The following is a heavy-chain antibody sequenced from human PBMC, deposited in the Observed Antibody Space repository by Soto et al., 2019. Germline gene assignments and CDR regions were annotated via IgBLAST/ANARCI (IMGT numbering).Heavy chain of an antibody. Sequence: QVQLQESGPGLVKPSQTLSLTCTVSGGSISSGGYYWSWIRQHPGKGLEWIGYIYYSGSTYYNPSLKRRVTRSVYPSKNQFSLKLSSVTAADTAVYYCARDVNFMVRGEIYWYFDLWGRGTLVTVSS. J-gene: IGHJ2*01. D-gene: IGHD3-10*01. CDR2: IYYSGST. CDR1: GGSISSGGYY. V-gene: IGHV4-31*03. CDR3: ARDVNFMVRGEIYWYFDL.